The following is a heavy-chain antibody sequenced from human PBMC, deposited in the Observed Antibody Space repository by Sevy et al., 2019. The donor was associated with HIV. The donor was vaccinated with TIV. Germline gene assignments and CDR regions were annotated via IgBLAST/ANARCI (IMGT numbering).Heavy chain of an antibody. CDR3: TRNGGAFDNGFDP. CDR2: MKEDGSEK. CDR1: GFTFSVYW. Sequence: GGSLRLSCAASGFTFSVYWMNWVRQAPGKGLEWVATMKEDGSEKYYVDSVKGRFTISRDNAKNSLYLQMNSLRAEDTAVYYCTRNGGAFDNGFDPWGQGTLVTVSS. V-gene: IGHV3-7*01. J-gene: IGHJ5*02. D-gene: IGHD2-8*01.